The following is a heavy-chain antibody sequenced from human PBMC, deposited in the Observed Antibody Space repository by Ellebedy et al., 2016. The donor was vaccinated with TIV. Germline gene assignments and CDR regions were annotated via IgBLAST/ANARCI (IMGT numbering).Heavy chain of an antibody. D-gene: IGHD1-26*01. CDR2: MRQDGGDK. CDR3: ASDGSYGDHLSPAHAFEN. V-gene: IGHV3-7*01. Sequence: GGSLRLSCAASGFTFSSYWMSWVRQAPGKGLEWVANMRQDGGDKYYVDSVKGRFTISRDNAKSSLYLQMNSVRAEDTAVYYCASDGSYGDHLSPAHAFENWGQGTVVSVS. J-gene: IGHJ3*02. CDR1: GFTFSSYW.